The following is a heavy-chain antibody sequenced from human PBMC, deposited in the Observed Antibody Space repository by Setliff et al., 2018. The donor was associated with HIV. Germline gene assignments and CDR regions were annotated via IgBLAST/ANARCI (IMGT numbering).Heavy chain of an antibody. CDR1: GYTFSTYG. V-gene: IGHV1-18*01. J-gene: IGHJ3*02. Sequence: GASVKVSCKASGYTFSTYGINWVRQVPGQGLEWMGWISTYNDNTNYAQKLQGRVTMTTDTSTSTAYMELRSLRSDDTAVYYCARQHYFDSGGLGAFDIWGQGTRVTVS. D-gene: IGHD3-22*01. CDR3: ARQHYFDSGGLGAFDI. CDR2: ISTYNDNT.